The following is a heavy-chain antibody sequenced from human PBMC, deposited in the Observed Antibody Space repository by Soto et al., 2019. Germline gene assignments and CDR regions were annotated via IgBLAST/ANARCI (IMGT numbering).Heavy chain of an antibody. CDR3: ARSLSGWSHFDF. J-gene: IGHJ4*02. Sequence: QVQLVQSGAAVKKPGASVKVSCKASGYTFTDYYVHWVRQAPGQGLEWMGTVILTGGRTSHAQNFQGRVTMTRDTSTTTVDMELSSLRFDDTAVYYCARSLSGWSHFDFWGQGTLVTVSS. CDR2: VILTGGRT. V-gene: IGHV1-46*01. D-gene: IGHD6-19*01. CDR1: GYTFTDYY.